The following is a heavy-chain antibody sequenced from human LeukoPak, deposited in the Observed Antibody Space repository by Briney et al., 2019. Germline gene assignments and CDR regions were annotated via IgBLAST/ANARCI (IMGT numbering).Heavy chain of an antibody. CDR3: ARSAQQLPHDAFDI. J-gene: IGHJ3*02. CDR2: IYYSGST. CDR1: GGSISSYY. V-gene: IGHV4-59*01. D-gene: IGHD6-13*01. Sequence: PSETLSLTCTVSGGSISSYYWSWIRQPPGKGLEWIGYIYYSGSTNYNPSLKSRVTISVDTSKNQFSLKLTSVAAADTAVYYCARSAQQLPHDAFDIWGKGTMVTVFS.